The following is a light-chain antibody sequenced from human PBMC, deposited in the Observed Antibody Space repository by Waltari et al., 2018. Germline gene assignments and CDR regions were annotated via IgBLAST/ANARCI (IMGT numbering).Light chain of an antibody. CDR2: DVS. CDR1: SSAVGGYNY. V-gene: IGLV2-11*01. J-gene: IGLJ1*01. CDR3: CSYAGSYTFGV. Sequence: SALTQPRPVSGSPGQSVTISCTGTSSAVGGYNYVPWYQQHPGKAPKLMIYDVSKRPSGVPDRFSGSKSGNTASLTISGLQAEDEADYYCCSYAGSYTFGVFGTGTKVTVL.